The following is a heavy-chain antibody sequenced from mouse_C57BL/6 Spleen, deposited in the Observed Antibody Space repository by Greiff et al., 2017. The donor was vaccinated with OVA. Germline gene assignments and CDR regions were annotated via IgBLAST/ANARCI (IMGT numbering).Heavy chain of an antibody. V-gene: IGHV1-82*01. CDR3: ARSPFTTVSFDY. J-gene: IGHJ2*01. CDR1: GYAFSSSW. D-gene: IGHD1-1*01. Sequence: QVQLQQSGPELVKPGASVKISCKASGYAFSSSWMNWVKQRPGKGLEWIGRIYPGDGDTNYNGKFKGKATLTADKSSSTAYMQLSSLTSEDSAVYFCARSPFTTVSFDYWGQGTTLTVSS. CDR2: IYPGDGDT.